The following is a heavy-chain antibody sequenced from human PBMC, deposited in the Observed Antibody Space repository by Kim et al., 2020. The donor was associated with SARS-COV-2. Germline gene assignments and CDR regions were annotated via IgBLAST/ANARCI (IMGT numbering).Heavy chain of an antibody. CDR2: IYHSGST. CDR3: ARVTTSIAVATNAFDI. Sequence: SETLSLTCAVSGGSISSSNWWSWVRQPPGKGLEWIGEIYHSGSTNYNPSLKSRVTISVDKSKNQFSLKLSSVTAADTAVYYCARVTTSIAVATNAFDIWGQGTMVTVSS. D-gene: IGHD6-19*01. J-gene: IGHJ3*02. CDR1: GGSISSSNW. V-gene: IGHV4-4*02.